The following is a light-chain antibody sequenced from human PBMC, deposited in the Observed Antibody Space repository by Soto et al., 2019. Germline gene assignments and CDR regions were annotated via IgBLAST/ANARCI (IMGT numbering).Light chain of an antibody. CDR3: QEYSRY. J-gene: IGKJ4*01. V-gene: IGKV1-5*01. Sequence: DIQMTQSPSTLSASVGDRVTITCRARHSIITWLAWYQQKPGKAPKVLISEASNLQSGVPSRFSGSGSGTEFTLTISSLQPDDIGTYYCQEYSRYFGGGTKVDIK. CDR2: EAS. CDR1: HSIITW.